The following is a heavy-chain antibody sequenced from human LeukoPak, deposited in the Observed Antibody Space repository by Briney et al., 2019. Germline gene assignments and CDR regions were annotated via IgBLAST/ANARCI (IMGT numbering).Heavy chain of an antibody. D-gene: IGHD1-14*01. CDR3: ARERNSAFDI. CDR1: GFTFSSYW. V-gene: IGHV3-74*01. J-gene: IGHJ3*02. CDR2: INSDGSST. Sequence: GGSLRLSCAASGFTFSSYWMHWVRQAPGKGLGWVSRINSDGSSTIYADSVKGRFTISRDNAKNTLYLQMNSLRAEGTAVYYCARERNSAFDIWGQGTMVTVSS.